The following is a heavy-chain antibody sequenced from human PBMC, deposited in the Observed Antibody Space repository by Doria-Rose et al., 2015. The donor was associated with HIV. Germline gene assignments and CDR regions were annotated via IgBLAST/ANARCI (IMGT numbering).Heavy chain of an antibody. V-gene: IGHV3-30*18. CDR1: EFPFSNYA. J-gene: IGHJ4*02. Sequence: QVQLVQSGGGVVQPGGSLTLSCVVSEFPFSNYAMHWARPAPGKGLEWVAVTSSDGSHKYYADSVKGRFTISRDNSKNTLYLQIYSLRPDDTAVYYCAKVPSKQRLAYYFDYWGQGTLVTVSS. CDR3: AKVPSKQRLAYYFDY. CDR2: TSSDGSHK. D-gene: IGHD6-25*01.